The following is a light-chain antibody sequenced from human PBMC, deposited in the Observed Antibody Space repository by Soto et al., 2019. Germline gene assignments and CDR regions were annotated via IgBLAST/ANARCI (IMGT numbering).Light chain of an antibody. CDR2: DAS. Sequence: DIQLTQSPSSLSASVGDKVTITCRASQSIRSYLNWVQQKPGKAPKLLIYDASSLQTGVPSRFSGSGSGTDFSLTISSLQPEDFATYYCPQSYSTPPWTFGQGTKVEIK. CDR3: PQSYSTPPWT. CDR1: QSIRSY. V-gene: IGKV1-39*01. J-gene: IGKJ1*01.